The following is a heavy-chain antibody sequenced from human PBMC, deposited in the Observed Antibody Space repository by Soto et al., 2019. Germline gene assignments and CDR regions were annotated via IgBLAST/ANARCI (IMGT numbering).Heavy chain of an antibody. CDR3: ERAGSGWSNGDLDY. D-gene: IGHD6-19*01. J-gene: IGHJ4*02. V-gene: IGHV4-4*02. CDR1: GGSISSSNW. Sequence: NPSETLSLTCAVSGGSISSSNWWSWVRQPPGKGLEWIGEIYHSGSTNYNPSLKSRVTISVDKSKNQFSLKLSSVTAADTAVYYSERAGSGWSNGDLDYWGQGTLVTVSS. CDR2: IYHSGST.